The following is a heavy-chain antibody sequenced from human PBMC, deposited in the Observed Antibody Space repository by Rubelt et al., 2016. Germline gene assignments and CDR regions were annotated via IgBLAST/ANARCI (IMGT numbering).Heavy chain of an antibody. CDR2: INRSGDT. J-gene: IGHJ6*02. D-gene: IGHD6-19*01. Sequence: QVQLQQWGAGLLKPSETLSLTCGVSGGSLSGYYWSWIRQAPGKGLEWIGEINRSGDTNYKSSFKSRVTISIDTSKKQFSLKLTSVTAADSALYYCATIPTWRSGSYPLADEYAMDVWGQGTTVTVSS. V-gene: IGHV4-34*01. CDR1: GGSLSGYY. CDR3: ATIPTWRSGSYPLADEYAMDV.